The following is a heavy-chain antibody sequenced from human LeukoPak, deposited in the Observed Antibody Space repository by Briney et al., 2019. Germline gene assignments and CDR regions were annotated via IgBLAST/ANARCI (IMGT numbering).Heavy chain of an antibody. CDR2: ISGSNSYI. J-gene: IGHJ4*02. Sequence: GGSLRLSCAASGFTFSSYTMHWIRQPPGKGLEWVSSISGSNSYIFYADSVKGQFTVSRDHAKDTLYLQMNSLRAEDPGVYFCARSLTTLTAEGYWGQGTLVTASS. D-gene: IGHD1-1*01. V-gene: IGHV3-21*01. CDR3: ARSLTTLTAEGY. CDR1: GFTFSSYT.